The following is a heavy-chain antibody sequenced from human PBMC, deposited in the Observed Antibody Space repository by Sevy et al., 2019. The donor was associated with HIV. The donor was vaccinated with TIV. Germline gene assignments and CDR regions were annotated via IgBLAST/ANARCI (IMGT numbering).Heavy chain of an antibody. J-gene: IGHJ4*02. CDR3: TTMEYYHNFIDYSSGDY. Sequence: ASVNVSCKVSGYTLTKLSMHWLRQSPGKGCEWMGGFDPDDGETIFAQKFQGRLTMTEETSTNTAYMELSSLRSEDKTVYYCTTMEYYHNFIDYSSGDYWGQGTLVTVSS. CDR2: FDPDDGET. D-gene: IGHD3-9*01. V-gene: IGHV1-24*01. CDR1: GYTLTKLS.